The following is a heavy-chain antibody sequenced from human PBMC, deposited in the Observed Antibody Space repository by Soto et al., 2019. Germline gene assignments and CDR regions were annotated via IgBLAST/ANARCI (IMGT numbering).Heavy chain of an antibody. Sequence: SVKVSCKGCGGTLNNSVISWVRQAPGQGFEWMGGIIPIFDTTNYAQKFQGRVTIIADESTSTGYMELASLRSEDTAVYYCARAPILTGETISENYFDYWGQGTLVTVSS. D-gene: IGHD1-20*01. CDR3: ARAPILTGETISENYFDY. CDR1: GGTLNNSV. J-gene: IGHJ4*02. CDR2: IIPIFDTT. V-gene: IGHV1-69*13.